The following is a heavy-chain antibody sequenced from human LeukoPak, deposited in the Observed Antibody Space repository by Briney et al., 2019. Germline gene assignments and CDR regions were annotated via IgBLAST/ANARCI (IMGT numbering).Heavy chain of an antibody. Sequence: GGSLRLSCAASGFTFSSYAMSWVRQAPGKGLEWVSAISGSGGSTYYADSVKGRFNISRDNSKNTLYLQMNSLRAEDTAVYYCAKDSAGVRYFDWPTDYWGQGTLVTVSS. V-gene: IGHV3-23*01. CDR1: GFTFSSYA. CDR2: ISGSGGST. D-gene: IGHD3-9*01. CDR3: AKDSAGVRYFDWPTDY. J-gene: IGHJ4*02.